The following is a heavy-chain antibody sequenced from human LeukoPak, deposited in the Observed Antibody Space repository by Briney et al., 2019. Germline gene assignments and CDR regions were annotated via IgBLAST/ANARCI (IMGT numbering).Heavy chain of an antibody. CDR1: GDSFSGYY. V-gene: IGHV4-34*01. Sequence: PSETLSLTCAVYGDSFSGYYWTWIRQAPGKGLEWIGKVNHSGGTNYNPSLKSRVTMSVDTSKNQFSLKLSSVTAADTAVYYCARAKVLRYFDWLNDAFDIWGQGTMVTVSS. D-gene: IGHD3-9*01. CDR2: VNHSGGT. J-gene: IGHJ3*02. CDR3: ARAKVLRYFDWLNDAFDI.